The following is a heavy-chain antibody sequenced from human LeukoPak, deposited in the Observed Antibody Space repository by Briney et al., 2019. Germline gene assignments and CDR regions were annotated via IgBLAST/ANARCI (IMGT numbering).Heavy chain of an antibody. V-gene: IGHV4-34*01. CDR3: ARGDGYYDY. Sequence: SETLSLTCAVYGGSFSGYYWSWIRQPPGKGLEWIGEINHSGSTNYNPSLKSRVTISVDTSKNQFSLKLSSVAAADTAVYYCARGDGYYDYWGQGTLVTVSS. CDR1: GGSFSGYY. CDR2: INHSGST. J-gene: IGHJ4*02. D-gene: IGHD5-24*01.